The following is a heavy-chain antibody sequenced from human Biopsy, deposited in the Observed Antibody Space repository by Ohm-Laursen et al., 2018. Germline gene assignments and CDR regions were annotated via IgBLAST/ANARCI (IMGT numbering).Heavy chain of an antibody. CDR1: GSTFNDYF. V-gene: IGHV1-2*02. CDR2: VNPNSGAT. Sequence: ASVKVSCKASGSTFNDYFIHWVRQSPGQGLEWMGWVNPNSGATNSAENFRDRVTLTRDTSISAVYIELRRLKSDDAAVYYCARDRMTDVFGGPTRTDVFDSWGQGAPVTVSS. CDR3: ARDRMTDVFGGPTRTDVFDS. J-gene: IGHJ4*02. D-gene: IGHD3-10*01.